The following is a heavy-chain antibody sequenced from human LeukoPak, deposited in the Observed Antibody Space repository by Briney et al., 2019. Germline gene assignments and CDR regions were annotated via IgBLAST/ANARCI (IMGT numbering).Heavy chain of an antibody. V-gene: IGHV3-74*01. CDR2: INGDGGDT. CDR3: VRGAYYFYGMDV. CDR1: GFTFSSYA. D-gene: IGHD3-16*01. J-gene: IGHJ6*02. Sequence: GGSLRLSCAASGFTFSSYAMSWVRQAPGKGLVWVAQINGDGGDTNYADSLRGRFTISRDNAKNTLYLHINSLRPEDTAVFYCVRGAYYFYGMDVWGQGTTVTASS.